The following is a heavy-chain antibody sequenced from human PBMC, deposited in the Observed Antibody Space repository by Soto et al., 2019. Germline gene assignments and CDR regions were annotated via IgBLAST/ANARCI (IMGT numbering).Heavy chain of an antibody. D-gene: IGHD3-22*01. CDR1: GGTFSSYA. V-gene: IGHV1-69*06. J-gene: IGHJ6*02. Sequence: QVQLVQSGAEVKKPGSSVKVSCKASGGTFSSYAISWVRQAPGQGLEWMGGIIPIFGTANYAQKFQGRVTITADKSASTASMELSSLRSEDTAVYYCARGYYDSSGYTNYYYYGMDVWGQGTTVTVSS. CDR2: IIPIFGTA. CDR3: ARGYYDSSGYTNYYYYGMDV.